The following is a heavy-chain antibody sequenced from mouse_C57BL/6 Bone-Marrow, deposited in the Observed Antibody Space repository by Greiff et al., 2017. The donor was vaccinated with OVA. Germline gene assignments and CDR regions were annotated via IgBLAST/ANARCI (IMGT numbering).Heavy chain of an antibody. CDR3: VRGGTTVVAPTCYWYFDV. D-gene: IGHD1-1*01. CDR1: GFTFNTYA. CDR2: IRSKSSNYAT. Sequence: EVHLVESGGGLVQPKGSLKLSCAASGFTFNTYAMHWVRQAPGKGLEWVARIRSKSSNYATYYADSVKDRFTISRDDSQSMLYLQMNNLKTEDTAMYYCVRGGTTVVAPTCYWYFDVWGTGTTVTVSS. J-gene: IGHJ1*03. V-gene: IGHV10-3*01.